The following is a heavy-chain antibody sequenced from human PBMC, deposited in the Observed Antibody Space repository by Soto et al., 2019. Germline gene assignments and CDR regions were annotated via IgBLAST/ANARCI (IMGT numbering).Heavy chain of an antibody. Sequence: PGESLKISCKGSGYSFTSYWIGWVRQMPGKGLEWMGIIYPGDSDTRYSPSFQGQVTISADKSISTAYLQWSSLKASGTAMYYCARTGRYYDSSGSGPDYWGQGTLVTVSS. CDR2: IYPGDSDT. J-gene: IGHJ4*02. D-gene: IGHD3-22*01. V-gene: IGHV5-51*01. CDR1: GYSFTSYW. CDR3: ARTGRYYDSSGSGPDY.